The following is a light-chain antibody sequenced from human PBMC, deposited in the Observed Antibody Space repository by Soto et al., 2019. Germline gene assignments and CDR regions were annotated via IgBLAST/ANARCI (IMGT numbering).Light chain of an antibody. CDR1: QAISDW. V-gene: IGKV1-5*01. Sequence: DIQMTQSPSTLSASVGDRVSITCRASQAISDWLVWYQQKPGQVPELLIFDVSTLESGVPSRFSGSRSGTEFTLTISSLQPDDFATYFCQQYHTYSTFGQGTKVEVK. CDR2: DVS. J-gene: IGKJ1*01. CDR3: QQYHTYST.